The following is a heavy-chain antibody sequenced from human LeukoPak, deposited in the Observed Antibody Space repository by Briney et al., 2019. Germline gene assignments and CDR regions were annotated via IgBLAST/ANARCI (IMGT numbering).Heavy chain of an antibody. V-gene: IGHV4-39*02. CDR2: IYYSGST. CDR3: ARERNRLELVIDY. CDR1: GGSISSSSYY. Sequence: PSETLSLTCTVSGGSISSSSYYWGWIRQPPGKGLEWIGSIYYSGSTYYNPSLKSRVTISVDTSKNQFSLKLSSVTAADTAVYYCARERNRLELVIDYWGQGTLVTVSS. D-gene: IGHD1-14*01. J-gene: IGHJ4*02.